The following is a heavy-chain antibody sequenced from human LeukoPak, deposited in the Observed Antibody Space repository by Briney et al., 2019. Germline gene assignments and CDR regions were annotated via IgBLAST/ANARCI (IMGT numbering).Heavy chain of an antibody. CDR3: ARTNYYDSSGYRYYYYYYYMDV. J-gene: IGHJ6*03. CDR1: GGSISSHY. CDR2: IYYSGST. Sequence: SETLSLTCTVSGGSISSHYWSWIRQPPGKGLEWIGYIYYSGSTNYNPSLKSRVTISVDTSKNQFSLKLSSVTAADTAVYYCARTNYYDSSGYRYYYYYYYMDVWGKGTTVTVPS. V-gene: IGHV4-59*11. D-gene: IGHD3-22*01.